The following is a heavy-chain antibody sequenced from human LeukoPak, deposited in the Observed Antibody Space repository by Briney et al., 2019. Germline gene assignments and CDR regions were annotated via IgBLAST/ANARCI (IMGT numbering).Heavy chain of an antibody. Sequence: PSETLSLTCTVSGGSISSYYWSWIRQPAGKGLEWIGRIYTSGSTNYNPSLKSRVTMSVDTSKNQFSLKLSSVTAADTAVYYCARHLRDGPLYYYYYGMDVWGQGTTVTVSS. J-gene: IGHJ6*02. CDR1: GGSISSYY. V-gene: IGHV4-4*07. CDR3: ARHLRDGPLYYYYYGMDV. D-gene: IGHD3-3*02. CDR2: IYTSGST.